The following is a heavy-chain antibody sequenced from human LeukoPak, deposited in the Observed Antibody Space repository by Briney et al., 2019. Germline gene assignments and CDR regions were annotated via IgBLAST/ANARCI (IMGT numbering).Heavy chain of an antibody. J-gene: IGHJ4*02. V-gene: IGHV3-23*01. CDR2: ISPSGDIK. D-gene: IGHD2-15*01. CDR3: AKDRGYCSSGSCTFDY. CDR1: GFTFSRHG. Sequence: GGTLRLSCVASGFTFSRHGMNWVRQAPGKGLEWVSGISPSGDIKYYVDSMKGRFTVSRDNSKNTLYLQINSLRDEDTAVYYCAKDRGYCSSGSCTFDYWGQGTLVTVSS.